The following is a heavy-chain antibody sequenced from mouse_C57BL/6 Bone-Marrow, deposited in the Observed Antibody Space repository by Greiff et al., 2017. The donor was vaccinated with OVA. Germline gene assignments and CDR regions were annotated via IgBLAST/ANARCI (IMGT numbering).Heavy chain of an antibody. Sequence: EVQLVESGGGLVQPKGSLKLSCAASGFSFNTYAMNWVRQAPGKGLEWVARIRSKSNNYATYYADSVKDRFTISRDDSESMLYLQMNNLKTEDTAMYYCVRHYDGYSYAMDYWGQGTSVTVSS. CDR3: VRHYDGYSYAMDY. D-gene: IGHD2-3*01. CDR2: IRSKSNNYAT. V-gene: IGHV10-1*01. CDR1: GFSFNTYA. J-gene: IGHJ4*01.